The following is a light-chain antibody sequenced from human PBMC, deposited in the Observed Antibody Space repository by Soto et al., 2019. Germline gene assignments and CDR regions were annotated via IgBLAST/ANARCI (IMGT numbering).Light chain of an antibody. Sequence: EIVMTQSPATLPVSPGEGATLSSRASHGIGTALAWYQQKPGQTPRLLMYGASIRATGVPARFSGSASGTEFTLTITSLQSEDFAVYYCQHYSDWPLTFGGGTKVESK. CDR1: HGIGTA. V-gene: IGKV3-15*01. J-gene: IGKJ4*01. CDR3: QHYSDWPLT. CDR2: GAS.